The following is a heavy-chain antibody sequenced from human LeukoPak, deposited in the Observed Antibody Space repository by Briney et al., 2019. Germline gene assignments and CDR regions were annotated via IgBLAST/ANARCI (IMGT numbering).Heavy chain of an antibody. Sequence: SGGSLRLSCAASGFTFSHYAMHWVRQAPGKGLEWVALISYDGSNIQYADSLKGRLTISRDNSKNTLYLQMNSLRVDDTAVYYCARDLPPEDVWGQGTTVTVSS. V-gene: IGHV3-30-3*01. CDR1: GFTFSHYA. CDR2: ISYDGSNI. J-gene: IGHJ6*02. CDR3: ARDLPPEDV.